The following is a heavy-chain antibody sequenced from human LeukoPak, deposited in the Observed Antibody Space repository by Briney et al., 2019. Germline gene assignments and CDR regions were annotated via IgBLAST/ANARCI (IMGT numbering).Heavy chain of an antibody. CDR3: ARDNSVRDEAWWFNP. J-gene: IGHJ5*02. CDR2: ISPSGGST. V-gene: IGHV1-46*01. CDR1: GYTFTSNY. Sequence: ASVKVSCKAFGYTFTSNYIHWVRQAPGQGPECMGEISPSGGSTTYAQKFQGRVTLTRDMSTSTDYLELSSLRSEDTAVYYCARDNSVRDEAWWFNPWGQGTLVTVSS. D-gene: IGHD5-24*01.